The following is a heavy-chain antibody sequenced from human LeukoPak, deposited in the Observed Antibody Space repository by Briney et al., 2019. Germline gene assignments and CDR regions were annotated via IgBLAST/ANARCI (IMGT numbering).Heavy chain of an antibody. Sequence: GGSLRLSCAASGFTFGNYWMGWVRQAPGKGLERVAIIKQDGSEKYYVDSVKGRFTISRDNAKKSLYLQMNSLRTEDTAVYYCAKAEGYDILTGLDYWGQGTLVTVSS. CDR1: GFTFGNYW. J-gene: IGHJ4*02. CDR2: IKQDGSEK. V-gene: IGHV3-7*05. CDR3: AKAEGYDILTGLDY. D-gene: IGHD3-9*01.